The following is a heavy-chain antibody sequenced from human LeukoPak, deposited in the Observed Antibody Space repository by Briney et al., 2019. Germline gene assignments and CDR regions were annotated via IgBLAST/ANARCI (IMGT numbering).Heavy chain of an antibody. Sequence: SETLSLTCTVSGGSISSYYWSWIRQPPGKGLEWIGYIYYSGSTNYNPSLKSRVTMSVDTSKNQFSLKLSSVTAADTAVYYCARDRDGCTDGVCFNYWGQGTLVTVSS. V-gene: IGHV4-59*01. CDR1: GGSISSYY. J-gene: IGHJ4*02. CDR3: ARDRDGCTDGVCFNY. D-gene: IGHD2-8*01. CDR2: IYYSGST.